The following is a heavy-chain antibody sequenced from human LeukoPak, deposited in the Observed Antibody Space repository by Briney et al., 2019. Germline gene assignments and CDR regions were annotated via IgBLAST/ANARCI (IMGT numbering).Heavy chain of an antibody. V-gene: IGHV3-7*01. CDR3: ARDRLLTIGAFDI. D-gene: IGHD3-16*01. J-gene: IGHJ3*02. CDR2: IKQDGSEK. Sequence: GGSLRLSCAASGSTFSSYWMSWVRQAPGKGLEWVANIKQDGSEKYYVDSVKGRFTISRDNAKNSLYLQMNSLRAEDTAVYYCARDRLLTIGAFDIWGQGTMVTVSS. CDR1: GSTFSSYW.